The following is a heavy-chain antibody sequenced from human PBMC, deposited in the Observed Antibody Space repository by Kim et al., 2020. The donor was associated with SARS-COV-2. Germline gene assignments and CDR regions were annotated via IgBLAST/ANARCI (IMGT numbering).Heavy chain of an antibody. V-gene: IGHV3-23*01. D-gene: IGHD5-18*01. CDR2: ISGSGGST. CDR3: AKVTVDTAMTHYYYYGMDL. J-gene: IGHJ6*02. CDR1: GFTFSSYA. Sequence: GGSLRLSCAASGFTFSSYAMSWVRQAPGKGLEWVSAISGSGGSTYYADSVKGRFTISRDNSKNTLYLQMNSLRAEDTAVYYCAKVTVDTAMTHYYYYGMDLWGQGTTVPVSS.